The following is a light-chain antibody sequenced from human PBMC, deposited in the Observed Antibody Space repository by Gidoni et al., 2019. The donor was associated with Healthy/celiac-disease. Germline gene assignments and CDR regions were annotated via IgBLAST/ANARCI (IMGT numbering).Light chain of an antibody. CDR3: CSYAGIRV. CDR1: SSDVGGYDY. CDR2: DVS. Sequence: QSALTQPRSVSGSPGQSVTISCTGTSSDVGGYDYVSWYHQRQGKAPKLMNYDVSKRPSGVPDRFSGSKYGNTASLTISGLQDEDEADYYCCSYAGIRVFGGGTKLTVL. J-gene: IGLJ3*02. V-gene: IGLV2-11*01.